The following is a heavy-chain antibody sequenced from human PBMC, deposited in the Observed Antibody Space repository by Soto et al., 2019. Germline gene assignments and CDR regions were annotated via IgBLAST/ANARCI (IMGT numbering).Heavy chain of an antibody. CDR1: GYTFTRSG. CDR2: ISTYNGDT. V-gene: IGHV1-18*01. J-gene: IGHJ6*02. CDR3: ASEGVAPYYYYGMDV. Sequence: QVQLVQSGAEVKKPGASVKVSCKASGYTFTRSGISWVRQAPGQGLEWMGWISTYNGDTNYAQTFQGRVTMTTDTSTSTVHREVRSLRSDDTAVYYCASEGVAPYYYYGMDVWGQGTPVTVSS. D-gene: IGHD5-12*01.